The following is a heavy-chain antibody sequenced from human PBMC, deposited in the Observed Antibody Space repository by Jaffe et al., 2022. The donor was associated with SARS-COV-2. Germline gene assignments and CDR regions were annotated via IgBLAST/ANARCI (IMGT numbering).Heavy chain of an antibody. V-gene: IGHV3-23*01. J-gene: IGHJ3*02. CDR1: GFTFNNYA. D-gene: IGHD4-17*01. Sequence: EVQLLESGGGLVQPGGSLRLSCAASGFTFNNYAMSWVRQAPGKGLEWVSSISGSGGSTYYADSVKGRFTISRDNSKNTLFLQMNSLRAEDTAVYFCAKDSAVTTYDNEFDIWGQGTMVTVSS. CDR3: AKDSAVTTYDNEFDI. CDR2: ISGSGGST.